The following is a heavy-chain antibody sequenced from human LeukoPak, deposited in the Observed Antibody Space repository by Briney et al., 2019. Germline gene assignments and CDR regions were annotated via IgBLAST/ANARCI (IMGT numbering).Heavy chain of an antibody. CDR2: ISAYNGNT. Sequence: GASVKVSCKASGYTFTSYGISWVRQAPGQGLECMGWISAYNGNTNYAQKLQGRVTMTTDTSTSTAYMELRSLRSDDTAVYYCARGVLVVVPAARAFGYYMDVWGKGTTVTVSS. CDR1: GYTFTSYG. V-gene: IGHV1-18*01. J-gene: IGHJ6*03. D-gene: IGHD2-2*01. CDR3: ARGVLVVVPAARAFGYYMDV.